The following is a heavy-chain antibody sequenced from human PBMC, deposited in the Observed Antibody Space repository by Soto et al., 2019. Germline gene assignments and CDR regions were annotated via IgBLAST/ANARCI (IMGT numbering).Heavy chain of an antibody. CDR3: ARAPVTAGGHACES. J-gene: IGHJ3*01. D-gene: IGHD2-2*01. V-gene: IGHV3-33*08. CDR2: ICYDGSNK. Sequence: GGSLRLSCAASGFTFSSYGMHWVRQAPGKGLGWVSGICYDGSNKYYADSVKGRFTISRDNSKNTLYLQMNSLRAEDTAVYYWARAPVTAGGHACESGAQGTRVTV. CDR1: GFTFSSYG.